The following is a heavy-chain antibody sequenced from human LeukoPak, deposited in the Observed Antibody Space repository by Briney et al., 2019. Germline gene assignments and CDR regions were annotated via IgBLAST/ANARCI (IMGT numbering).Heavy chain of an antibody. CDR2: IRQDGSEK. D-gene: IGHD6-13*01. V-gene: IGHV3-7*03. Sequence: GGSLRLSCVVSGFTFSSYWMSWVRQAPGKGLEWVANIRQDGSEKYYVDSVKGRFTVSRDNGENSLYLQRHSLRVEDTAVYYCARYSSTWYYFDSWGQGTLVTVSS. J-gene: IGHJ4*02. CDR1: GFTFSSYW. CDR3: ARYSSTWYYFDS.